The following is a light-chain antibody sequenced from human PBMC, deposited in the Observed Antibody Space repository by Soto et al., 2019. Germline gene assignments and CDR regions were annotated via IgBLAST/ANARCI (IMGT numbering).Light chain of an antibody. V-gene: IGKV1-39*01. Sequence: DIQMTQSPSSLSASVLDRVAITCRASQSISIYLNWYQQKPGKAPKLLIYAASSLQSGVPSRFSGSGSGTDFTLTISSLQPEDFATYYCQQSYSTLWTFGQGTKVDIK. J-gene: IGKJ1*01. CDR3: QQSYSTLWT. CDR2: AAS. CDR1: QSISIY.